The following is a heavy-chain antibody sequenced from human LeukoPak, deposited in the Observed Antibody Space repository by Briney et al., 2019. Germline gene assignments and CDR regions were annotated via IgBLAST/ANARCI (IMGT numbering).Heavy chain of an antibody. J-gene: IGHJ6*02. V-gene: IGHV3-23*01. CDR3: AKNLYCGGGSCYPSALGMDV. D-gene: IGHD2-15*01. CDR1: GFTFSSYA. CDR2: ISGSGNRT. Sequence: GGSLRHSCAPSGFTFSSYAMSWVRQAPGKGLQWVSSISGSGNRTYYADSVKGRFTISRDNSKNTLFLQMNSLRAEDPAVYYCAKNLYCGGGSCYPSALGMDVWGQGTTVIVSS.